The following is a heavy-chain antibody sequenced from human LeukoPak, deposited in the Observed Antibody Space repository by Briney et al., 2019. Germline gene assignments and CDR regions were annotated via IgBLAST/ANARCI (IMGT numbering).Heavy chain of an antibody. J-gene: IGHJ4*02. CDR2: IYSSGGT. CDR3: AREADSGTYLDY. D-gene: IGHD1-26*01. CDR1: GFTVSSNY. Sequence: PGGSLRLSCAASGFTVSSNYMSWVRQAPGKGLEWVSVIYSSGGTYYADSVKGRFTISRDNAKNTLYLQMNSLRAEDTAVYYCAREADSGTYLDYWGQGTLVTVSS. V-gene: IGHV3-53*01.